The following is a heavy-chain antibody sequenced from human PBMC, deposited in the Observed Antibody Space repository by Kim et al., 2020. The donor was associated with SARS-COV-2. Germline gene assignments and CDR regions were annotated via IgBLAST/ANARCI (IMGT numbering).Heavy chain of an antibody. D-gene: IGHD1-26*01. Sequence: SGKGRFTISRDNSKTTLYLQMNSLRAEDTAVYYCARDWGAVGAYGGYFDYWGQGTLVTVSS. V-gene: IGHV3-30*04. J-gene: IGHJ4*02. CDR3: ARDWGAVGAYGGYFDY.